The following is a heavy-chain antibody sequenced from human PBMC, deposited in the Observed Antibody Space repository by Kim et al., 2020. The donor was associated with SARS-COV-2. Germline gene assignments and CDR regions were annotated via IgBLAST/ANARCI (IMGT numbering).Heavy chain of an antibody. CDR3: ARVCDYVWGSYRETGYFDL. CDR1: GGSVSSGSYY. D-gene: IGHD3-16*02. V-gene: IGHV4-61*01. J-gene: IGHJ2*01. Sequence: SETLSLTCTVSGGSVSSGSYYWSWIRQPPGKGLEWIGYIYYSGSTNYNPSLKSRVTISVDTSKNQFSLKLSSVTAADTAVYYCARVCDYVWGSYRETGYFDLWGRGTLVTVSS. CDR2: IYYSGST.